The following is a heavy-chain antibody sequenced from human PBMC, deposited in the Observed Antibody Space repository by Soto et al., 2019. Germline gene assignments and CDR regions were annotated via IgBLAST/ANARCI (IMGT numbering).Heavy chain of an antibody. CDR1: GFSLSTHTVG. Sequence: QITLKESGPTLVKPTQTITLTCTFSGFSLSTHTVGVAWIRQPPGKALEWLALIYWDEDKRYSTSLKSRRTINQATSKNQVALTVTNMHPVDPATDYCAPIVPFDYRGYNFECWCQGILVTVSS. D-gene: IGHD3-9*01. J-gene: IGHJ4*02. CDR3: APIVPFDYRGYNFEC. V-gene: IGHV2-5*02. CDR2: IYWDEDK.